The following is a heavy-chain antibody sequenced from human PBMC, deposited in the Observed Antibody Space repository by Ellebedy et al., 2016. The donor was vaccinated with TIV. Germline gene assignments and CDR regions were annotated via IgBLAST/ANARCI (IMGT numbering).Heavy chain of an antibody. V-gene: IGHV3-7*01. CDR1: GFTFSSYW. Sequence: PGGSLRLSCAASGFTFSSYWMSWVRQAPGKGLEWVANIKQDGSEKYYVDSVKGRFTISRDNAKNSLYLQMNSLRAEDTAVYYCARDLPDIVPSGGMDVWGQGTTVTVSS. D-gene: IGHD5-12*01. CDR3: ARDLPDIVPSGGMDV. CDR2: IKQDGSEK. J-gene: IGHJ6*02.